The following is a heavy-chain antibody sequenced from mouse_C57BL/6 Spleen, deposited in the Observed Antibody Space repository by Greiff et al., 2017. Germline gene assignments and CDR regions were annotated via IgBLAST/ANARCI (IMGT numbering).Heavy chain of an antibody. V-gene: IGHV3-6*01. D-gene: IGHD2-4*01. CDR1: GYSITSGYY. Sequence: EVQLQQSGPGLVKPSQSLSLTCSVTGYSITSGYYWNWIRQFPGNKLEWMGYISYDGSNNYNPSLKNRISITRDTSKNQFFLKLNSVTTEDTATYYGAREANDYDERVFDYWGQGTTLTVSS. J-gene: IGHJ2*01. CDR3: AREANDYDERVFDY. CDR2: ISYDGSN.